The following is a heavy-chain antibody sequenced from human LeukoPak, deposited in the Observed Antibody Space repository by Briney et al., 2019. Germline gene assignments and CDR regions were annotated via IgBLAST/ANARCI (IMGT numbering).Heavy chain of an antibody. CDR2: INHSGSN. D-gene: IGHD2/OR15-2a*01. Sequence: PSETLSLTCAVYGGSFSGYYWSWVRQPPGKGLEWIGEINHSGSNKYSPSLESRLIISVDTSKNQVSLKLTSVTAADTAVHYCAIHPSNSWYYFDYWDQGALVTVSS. CDR1: GGSFSGYY. CDR3: AIHPSNSWYYFDY. V-gene: IGHV4-34*01. J-gene: IGHJ4*02.